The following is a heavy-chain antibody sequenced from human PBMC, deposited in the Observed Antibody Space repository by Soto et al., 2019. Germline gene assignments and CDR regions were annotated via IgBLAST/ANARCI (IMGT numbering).Heavy chain of an antibody. CDR1: GYTLNDVA. Sequence: ASVKVSCKDSGYTLNDVAMHWVRQAPGKGLEWLGGFDPDEAETIYAQHFQGRVTMTEDTSTDTVYMELSSLRSEDTALYFCTTYHGDSNFDHWGQGTLVTVSS. V-gene: IGHV1-24*01. J-gene: IGHJ5*02. D-gene: IGHD4-17*01. CDR3: TTYHGDSNFDH. CDR2: FDPDEAET.